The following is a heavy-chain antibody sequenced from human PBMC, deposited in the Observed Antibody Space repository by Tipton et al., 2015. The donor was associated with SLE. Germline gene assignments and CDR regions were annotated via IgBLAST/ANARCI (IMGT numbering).Heavy chain of an antibody. CDR1: GGSFSGYY. Sequence: LRLSCAVYGGSFSGYYWSWIRQPPGKGLEWIGEINHSGSTNYNPSLKSRVTISVDTSKNQFSLKLSSVTAADTAVYYCARGDGYNLFDYWGQGTLVTVSS. CDR2: INHSGST. J-gene: IGHJ4*02. CDR3: ARGDGYNLFDY. V-gene: IGHV4-34*01. D-gene: IGHD5-24*01.